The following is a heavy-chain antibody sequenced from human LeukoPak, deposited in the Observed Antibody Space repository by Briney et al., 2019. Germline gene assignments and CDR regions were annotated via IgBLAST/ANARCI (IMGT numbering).Heavy chain of an antibody. CDR3: ARGPIYYSTGIYYFDY. D-gene: IGHD3-10*01. Sequence: ASVKVSCKASGYTFTSYDMNWVRQASGQGLEWIGWMNPNSGNTGSAQNFQGRVTMTRDTSISTAYMELSSLRSEDTAVYYCARGPIYYSTGIYYFDYWGQGTLVTVSS. CDR2: MNPNSGNT. CDR1: GYTFTSYD. V-gene: IGHV1-8*01. J-gene: IGHJ4*02.